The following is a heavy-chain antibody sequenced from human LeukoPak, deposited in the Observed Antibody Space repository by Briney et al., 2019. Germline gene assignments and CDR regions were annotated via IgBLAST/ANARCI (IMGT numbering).Heavy chain of an antibody. CDR1: GFTFSSYS. J-gene: IGHJ4*02. CDR2: ISSSSSCI. CDR3: ARGNNRREDY. Sequence: AGGSLRLSCAASGFTFSSYSMNWVRQAPGKGLEWVSSISSSSSCIYYADSVKGRFTISRDNAKNSLYLQMNSLRAEDTAVYYCARGNNRREDYWGQGTLVTVSS. D-gene: IGHD1-14*01. V-gene: IGHV3-21*01.